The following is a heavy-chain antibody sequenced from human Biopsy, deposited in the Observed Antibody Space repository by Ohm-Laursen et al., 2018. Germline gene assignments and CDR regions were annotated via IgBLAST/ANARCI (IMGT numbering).Heavy chain of an antibody. CDR3: ARDKTVLNYYFASDV. CDR1: GGTFNNYG. Sequence: SVKVSCKAPGGTFNNYGITWVRQAPGQGLEWVGRIISMVGTPKYAQKFQGRATITVDKSTSTAYLDLSSLKSEDTAVYYCARDKTVLNYYFASDVWGQGTTVTVSS. D-gene: IGHD2/OR15-2a*01. J-gene: IGHJ6*01. CDR2: IISMVGTP. V-gene: IGHV1-69*04.